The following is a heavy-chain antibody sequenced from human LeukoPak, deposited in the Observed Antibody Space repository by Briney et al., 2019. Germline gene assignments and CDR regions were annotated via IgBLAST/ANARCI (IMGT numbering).Heavy chain of an antibody. CDR2: VSYDGSNT. V-gene: IGHV3-30*03. J-gene: IGHJ6*02. Sequence: GGSLRLSCAASGFTFSSYGMHWVRQAPGKGLEWLAVVSYDGSNTYYADSVKGRFIISRGNSKNTVFLQMNSLRPEDTAVYYCARDRYASRSYVMDVWGQGTTVAVSS. CDR1: GFTFSSYG. D-gene: IGHD2-2*01. CDR3: ARDRYASRSYVMDV.